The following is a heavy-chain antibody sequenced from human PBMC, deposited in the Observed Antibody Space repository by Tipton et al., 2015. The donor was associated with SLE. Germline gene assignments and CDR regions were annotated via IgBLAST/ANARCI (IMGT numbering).Heavy chain of an antibody. CDR2: IYRSGAT. D-gene: IGHD3-10*01. Sequence: TLSLTCTVSGDSISSSNYYWSWIRQHPGKDLEWIGYIYRSGATYYNPSLESRLAILLDTSKNQFSLRLSSVTAADTAVYYCARDRGSGSYYTHDAFDIWGQGTMVTVSS. V-gene: IGHV4-31*03. CDR1: GDSISSSNYY. J-gene: IGHJ3*02. CDR3: ARDRGSGSYYTHDAFDI.